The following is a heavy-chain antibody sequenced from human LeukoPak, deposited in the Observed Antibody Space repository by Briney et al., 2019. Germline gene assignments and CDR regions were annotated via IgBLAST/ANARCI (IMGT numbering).Heavy chain of an antibody. CDR2: ISSSSSYI. J-gene: IGHJ6*02. Sequence: GGSLRLSCAASGFTFTSYSMNWGRQAPGKGLEWVSSISSSSSYIYYADSVKGRFTISRDNAKNSLYLQMNSLRAEDTAVYYCARGPSDYPQRDYDDYGMDVWGQGTTVTVSS. CDR1: GFTFTSYS. D-gene: IGHD6-25*01. CDR3: ARGPSDYPQRDYDDYGMDV. V-gene: IGHV3-21*01.